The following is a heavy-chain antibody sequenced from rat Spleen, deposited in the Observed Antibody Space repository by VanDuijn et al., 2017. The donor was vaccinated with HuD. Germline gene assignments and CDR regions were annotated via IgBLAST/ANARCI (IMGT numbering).Heavy chain of an antibody. CDR1: GFSLTSYS. CDR2: IWTGGST. V-gene: IGHV2-30*01. CDR3: ARGGYGSYIYGFLDY. Sequence: QVQLKESGPGLVQPSQTLSLTCTVSGFSLTSYSVHWVRQPTGKGLEWMGLIWTGGSTDYNSALNSRLSISRDASKSQVFLTMNSLQTADIATYYCARGGYGSYIYGFLDYWGQGVMVTVSS. J-gene: IGHJ2*01. D-gene: IGHD1-2*01.